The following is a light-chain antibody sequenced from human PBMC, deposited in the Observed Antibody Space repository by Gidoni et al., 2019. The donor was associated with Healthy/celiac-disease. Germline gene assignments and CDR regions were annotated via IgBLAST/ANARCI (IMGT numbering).Light chain of an antibody. V-gene: IGKV1-5*01. Sequence: DIQMTQSPSTPSASVGDRVTITCRASQSISSWLAWYQQKPGKAPKLLIYDASSLESGVPSRFSGSGSGTEFTLTISSLQPDDFATYYCQQYNSYWTFGQXTKVEIK. CDR3: QQYNSYWT. J-gene: IGKJ1*01. CDR1: QSISSW. CDR2: DAS.